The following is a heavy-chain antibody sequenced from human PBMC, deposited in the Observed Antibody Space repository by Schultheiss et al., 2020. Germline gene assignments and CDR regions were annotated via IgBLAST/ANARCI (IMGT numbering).Heavy chain of an antibody. D-gene: IGHD3-10*02. V-gene: IGHV4-61*08. Sequence: SETLSLTCTVSGGSISSGGYYWSWIRQHPGKGLEWIGYIYYSGSTNYNPSLKSRVTISVDTSKNQFSLNLSSVTAADTAVYYCARQSPSVLGWFDPWGQGPLVTVSS. J-gene: IGHJ5*02. CDR2: IYYSGST. CDR1: GGSISSGGYY. CDR3: ARQSPSVLGWFDP.